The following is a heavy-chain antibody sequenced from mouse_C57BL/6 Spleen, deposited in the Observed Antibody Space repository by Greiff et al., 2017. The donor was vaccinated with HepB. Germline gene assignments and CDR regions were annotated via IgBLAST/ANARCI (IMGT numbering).Heavy chain of an antibody. CDR1: GFTFSDYG. CDR3: ARDYYYGSSSPMDY. J-gene: IGHJ4*01. D-gene: IGHD1-1*01. Sequence: EVHLVESGGGLVKPGGSLKLSCAASGFTFSDYGMHWVRQAPEKGLEWVAYISSGSSTIYYADTVKGRFTISRDNAKNTLFLQMTSLRSEDTAMYYCARDYYYGSSSPMDYWGQGTSVTVSS. V-gene: IGHV5-17*01. CDR2: ISSGSSTI.